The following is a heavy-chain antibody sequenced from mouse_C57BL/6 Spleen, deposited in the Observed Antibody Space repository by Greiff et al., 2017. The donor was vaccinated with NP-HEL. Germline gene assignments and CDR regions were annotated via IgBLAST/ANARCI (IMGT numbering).Heavy chain of an antibody. CDR1: GYTFTSYW. V-gene: IGHV1-64*01. Sequence: VKLMESGAELVKPGASVKLSCKASGYTFTSYWMHWVKQRPGQGLEWIGMIHPNSGSTNYNEKFKSKATLTVDKSSSTAYMQLSSLTSEDSAVYYCARKSNYWYFDVWGTGTTVTVSS. J-gene: IGHJ1*03. CDR3: ARKSNYWYFDV. D-gene: IGHD1-3*01. CDR2: IHPNSGST.